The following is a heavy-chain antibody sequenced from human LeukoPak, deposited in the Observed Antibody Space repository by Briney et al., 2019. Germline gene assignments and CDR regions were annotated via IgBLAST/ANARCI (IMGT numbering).Heavy chain of an antibody. V-gene: IGHV3-21*01. J-gene: IGHJ4*02. CDR3: AKGGDPRVFDY. Sequence: GGSLRLSCAASGFTFSSYSMNWVLQAPGKGLEWVSSISSSSSYIYYADSVKGRFTISRDNAKNSLYLQMNSLRAEDTAVYYCAKGGDPRVFDYWGQGTLVTVSS. CDR2: ISSSSSYI. CDR1: GFTFSSYS. D-gene: IGHD2-21*02.